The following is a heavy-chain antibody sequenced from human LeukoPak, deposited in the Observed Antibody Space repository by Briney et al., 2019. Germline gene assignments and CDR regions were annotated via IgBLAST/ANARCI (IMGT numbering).Heavy chain of an antibody. Sequence: GGSLRLSCAASGFTFSDYYMSWIRQAPGKGLEWVSYISSSDSSTYYADSVKGRFTISRDNAKNSLSLQMNSLRVEDTAVYYCARDKYSGFVFDCWGQGTLVTVSS. CDR1: GFTFSDYY. CDR2: ISSSDSST. V-gene: IGHV3-11*04. CDR3: ARDKYSGFVFDC. D-gene: IGHD5-12*01. J-gene: IGHJ4*02.